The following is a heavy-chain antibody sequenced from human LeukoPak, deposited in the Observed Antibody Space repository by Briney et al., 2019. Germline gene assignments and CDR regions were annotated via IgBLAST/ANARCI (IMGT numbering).Heavy chain of an antibody. CDR2: IGARNGAT. CDR3: ARDGAAAGSLDLYYFDY. Sequence: GGSLRLSCEASGFTFSNYPMSWVRQSPGKGLGWVSSIGARNGATFFADSVKGRFTISRDNSKNTLYLQMNSLRAEDTAVYYCARDGAAAGSLDLYYFDYWGQGTLVTVSS. V-gene: IGHV3-23*01. CDR1: GFTFSNYP. D-gene: IGHD6-13*01. J-gene: IGHJ4*02.